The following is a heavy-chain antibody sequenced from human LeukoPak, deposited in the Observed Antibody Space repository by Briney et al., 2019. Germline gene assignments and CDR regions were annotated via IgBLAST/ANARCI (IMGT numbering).Heavy chain of an antibody. CDR1: GYTFTSYA. Sequence: ASVKVSCKASGYTFTSYAMHWVRQAPGQRLEWMGWINVGNGDTKYSQRFQGRVTITRDTSASTAYMELSSLGSEDTAVYHCAKVDSANTYDYWGQGTLVTVSS. V-gene: IGHV1-3*01. J-gene: IGHJ4*02. CDR2: INVGNGDT. D-gene: IGHD3/OR15-3a*01. CDR3: AKVDSANTYDY.